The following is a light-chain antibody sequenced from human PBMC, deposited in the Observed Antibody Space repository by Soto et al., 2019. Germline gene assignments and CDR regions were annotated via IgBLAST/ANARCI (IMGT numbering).Light chain of an antibody. Sequence: QSALTQPRSVSGSPGQSVIISCTGTSSDVGAYNYVSWYQQHPGKAPKLMIYDVTKRPSGVPDRFSGSKSGNTASLTISGLQAADEAEYYCCSHAGGYTWVFGGGTKLTVL. J-gene: IGLJ3*02. CDR3: CSHAGGYTWV. V-gene: IGLV2-11*01. CDR2: DVT. CDR1: SSDVGAYNY.